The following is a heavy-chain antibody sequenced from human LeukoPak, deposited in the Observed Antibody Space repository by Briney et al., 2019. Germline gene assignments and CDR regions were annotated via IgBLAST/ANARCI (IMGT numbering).Heavy chain of an antibody. J-gene: IGHJ4*02. CDR1: GFTFSSYA. CDR2: ISGSGGST. D-gene: IGHD2/OR15-2a*01. CDR3: ARGDNSGNYYFDY. V-gene: IGHV3-23*01. Sequence: GGSLRLSCAASGFTFSSYAMSWVRQAPGKGLEWVSAISGSGGSTYYADSVKGRFTISRDNSKNTLYLQMNSLRAEDTAVYYCARGDNSGNYYFDYWGQGTLVTVSS.